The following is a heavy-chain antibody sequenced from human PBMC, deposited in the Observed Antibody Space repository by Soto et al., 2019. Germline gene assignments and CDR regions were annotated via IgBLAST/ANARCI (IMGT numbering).Heavy chain of an antibody. CDR1: GYTFTRSG. CDR2: IIPRSATS. V-gene: IGHV1-69*13. Sequence: SVKVSCKASGYTFTRSGISWVRQAPGQGLEWMGGIIPRSATSNYAQKFQGRVTITADESTNTAYMELSSLRSEDTAVYYCAREGLVLVPTTVNSDYYYYAMDVWGQGTTVTVS. CDR3: AREGLVLVPTTVNSDYYYYAMDV. J-gene: IGHJ6*02. D-gene: IGHD3-3*02.